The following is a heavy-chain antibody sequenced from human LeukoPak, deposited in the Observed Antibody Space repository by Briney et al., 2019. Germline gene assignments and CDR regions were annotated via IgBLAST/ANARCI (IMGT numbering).Heavy chain of an antibody. CDR2: ISGSGGST. D-gene: IGHD5-12*01. CDR3: AKSQRGYRGYVK. Sequence: GGSLRLSCAASGFTFSSYAMSWVRQAPGKGLEWVSAISGSGGSTYYAASVTGRFTISRDNSKNTLYLQMNSLRAEDTAVYYCAKSQRGYRGYVKWGQGTLVTVSS. J-gene: IGHJ4*02. V-gene: IGHV3-23*01. CDR1: GFTFSSYA.